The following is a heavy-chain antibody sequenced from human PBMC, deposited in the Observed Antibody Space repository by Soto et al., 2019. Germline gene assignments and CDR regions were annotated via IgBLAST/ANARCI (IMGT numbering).Heavy chain of an antibody. D-gene: IGHD2-15*01. CDR1: GYTFTGYY. CDR2: INPNSGGT. Sequence: ASVKVSCTASGYTFTGYYMHWVRQAPGQGLERMGWINPNSGGTNYAQKFQGRVTMTRDTSISTAYMELSRLRSDDTAVYYCASGYCSGGSCYSPRANNWFDPWGQGTLVTVS. J-gene: IGHJ5*02. V-gene: IGHV1-2*02. CDR3: ASGYCSGGSCYSPRANNWFDP.